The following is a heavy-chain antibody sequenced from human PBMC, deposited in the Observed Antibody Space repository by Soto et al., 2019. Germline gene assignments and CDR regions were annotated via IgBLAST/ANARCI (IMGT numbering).Heavy chain of an antibody. CDR3: ARGRKQWLSYYGMDV. V-gene: IGHV1-69*13. CDR1: GGTFSSYA. D-gene: IGHD6-19*01. Sequence: ASVKVSCKASGGTFSSYAIRWVRQAPGQGLEWMGGIIPIFGTANYAQKFQGRVTITADESTSTAYMELSSLRSEDTAVYYCARGRKQWLSYYGMDVWGQGTTVTVSS. CDR2: IIPIFGTA. J-gene: IGHJ6*02.